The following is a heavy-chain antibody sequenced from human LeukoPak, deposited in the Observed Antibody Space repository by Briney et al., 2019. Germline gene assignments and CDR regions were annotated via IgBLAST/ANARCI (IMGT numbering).Heavy chain of an antibody. CDR2: IDPSDSYT. V-gene: IGHV5-10-1*01. CDR1: GYSFTSYW. D-gene: IGHD3-9*01. J-gene: IGHJ6*04. CDR3: ARPAYYDILTGSWDYYGVDV. Sequence: HGESLKISCKGSGYSFTSYWISWVRQMPGKGLEWMGRIDPSDSYTNYSPSFQGHVTISADKSISTAYLQWSSLKASDTAMYYCARPAYYDILTGSWDYYGVDVWGKGTTVTVSS.